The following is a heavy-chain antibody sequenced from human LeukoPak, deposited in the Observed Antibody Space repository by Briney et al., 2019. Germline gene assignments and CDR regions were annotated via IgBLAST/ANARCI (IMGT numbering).Heavy chain of an antibody. D-gene: IGHD3-22*01. V-gene: IGHV1-8*01. J-gene: IGHJ6*02. CDR3: ARERYYYDSSGYRYYYGMDV. CDR2: MNPNSGIT. CDR1: GYTFTSYD. Sequence: GASVKVSCKASGYTFTSYDINWVRQATGQGLEWMGWMNPNSGITGYAQKFQGRVTMTRNTSISTAYMELSSLRSEDTAVYYCARERYYYDSSGYRYYYGMDVWGQGTTVTVSS.